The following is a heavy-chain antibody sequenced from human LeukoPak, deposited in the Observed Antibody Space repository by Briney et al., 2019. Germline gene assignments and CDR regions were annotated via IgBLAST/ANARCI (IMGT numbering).Heavy chain of an antibody. Sequence: PGGSLRLSCAASGFTFSSYTMNWVRQAPGKGLEWVSSISSSSSKADSVKGRFTISRDNAKNSLYLQMNSLRAEDTAVYYCARGSFGDPIDYWGQGTLVTVSS. D-gene: IGHD4-17*01. CDR3: ARGSFGDPIDY. V-gene: IGHV3-21*01. J-gene: IGHJ4*02. CDR1: GFTFSSYT. CDR2: ISSSSS.